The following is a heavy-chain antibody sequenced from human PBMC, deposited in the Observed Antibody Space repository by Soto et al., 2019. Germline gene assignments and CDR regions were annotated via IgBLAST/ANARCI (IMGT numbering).Heavy chain of an antibody. D-gene: IGHD3-10*01. CDR1: GFTFTSSA. J-gene: IGHJ4*02. CDR3: AADSTDGSGAD. Sequence: QMQLVQSGPEVKKPGTSVKVSCKASGFTFTSSAVQWVRQARGQRLEWIGWIVVGSGNTNYEQKFQERVTITRDMSTSTAYMELSSLRSEDTAVYYCAADSTDGSGADWGQGTLVTVSS. CDR2: IVVGSGNT. V-gene: IGHV1-58*01.